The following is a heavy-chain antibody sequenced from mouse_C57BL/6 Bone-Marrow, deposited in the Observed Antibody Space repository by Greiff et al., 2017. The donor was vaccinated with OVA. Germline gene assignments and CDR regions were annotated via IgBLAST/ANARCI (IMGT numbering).Heavy chain of an antibody. D-gene: IGHD2-3*01. J-gene: IGHJ1*03. Sequence: VRLQQPGAELVKPGASVKMSCKASGYTFTSYWITWVKQRPGQGLEWIGDIYPGSGSTNYNEKFKSKATLTVDTSSSTAYMQLSSLTSEDSAVYYCARSRLLNWYFDVWGTGTTVTVSS. CDR2: IYPGSGST. CDR1: GYTFTSYW. V-gene: IGHV1-55*01. CDR3: ARSRLLNWYFDV.